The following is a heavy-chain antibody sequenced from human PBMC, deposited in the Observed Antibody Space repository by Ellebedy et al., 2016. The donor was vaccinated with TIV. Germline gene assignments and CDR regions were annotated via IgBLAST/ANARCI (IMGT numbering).Heavy chain of an antibody. CDR3: ARDPIRYFDWLMAGEGMDV. CDR1: GYTFTSYA. Sequence: ASVKVSCKASGYTFTSYAIHWVRQAPGQRLEWMGWINAGNGNTKYSQKFQGRVTITRDTSASTAYMELSRLRSDDTAVYYCARDPIRYFDWLMAGEGMDVWGQGTTVTVSS. D-gene: IGHD3-9*01. J-gene: IGHJ6*02. CDR2: INAGNGNT. V-gene: IGHV1-3*01.